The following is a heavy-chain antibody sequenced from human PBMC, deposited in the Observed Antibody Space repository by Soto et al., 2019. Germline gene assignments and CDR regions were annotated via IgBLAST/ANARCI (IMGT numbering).Heavy chain of an antibody. D-gene: IGHD1-1*01. Sequence: QVQLVQSGAEVKKPGASVKVSCKASGYTFTSYDINWVRQATGQGLEWMGWMNPNSANTGYAQKFQTPVSITRNTSISTAYMELSSLRSEDTAVYYCARERYGLFDYWGQGTLVTVSS. CDR1: GYTFTSYD. V-gene: IGHV1-8*01. J-gene: IGHJ4*02. CDR2: MNPNSANT. CDR3: ARERYGLFDY.